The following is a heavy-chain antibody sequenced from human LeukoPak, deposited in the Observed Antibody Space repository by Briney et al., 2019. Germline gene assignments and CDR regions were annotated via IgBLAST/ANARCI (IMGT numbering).Heavy chain of an antibody. CDR1: GGTFSSYA. J-gene: IGHJ3*02. Sequence: ASVKVSCKASGGTFSSYAISWVRQAPGQGLEWMGGIIPIFGTANYAQKFQDRVTITRDRSMSTAYMELSSLRSEDTAMYYCASGSGSYLDAFDIWGQGTMVTVSS. D-gene: IGHD1-26*01. CDR3: ASGSGSYLDAFDI. V-gene: IGHV1-69*05. CDR2: IIPIFGTA.